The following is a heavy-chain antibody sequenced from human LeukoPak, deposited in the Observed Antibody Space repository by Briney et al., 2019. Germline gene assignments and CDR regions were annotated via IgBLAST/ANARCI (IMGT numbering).Heavy chain of an antibody. CDR1: GYTFTSYG. CDR3: ARDRALPWFGELSPDKYHRFDP. CDR2: ISAYNGNT. Sequence: ASVKVSCKASGYTFTSYGISWVRQAPGQGLEWMGWISAYNGNTNYAQKLQGRVTMTTDTSTSTAYMELRSLRSDDTAVYYCARDRALPWFGELSPDKYHRFDPWGQGTLVHVSS. J-gene: IGHJ5*02. D-gene: IGHD3-10*01. V-gene: IGHV1-18*01.